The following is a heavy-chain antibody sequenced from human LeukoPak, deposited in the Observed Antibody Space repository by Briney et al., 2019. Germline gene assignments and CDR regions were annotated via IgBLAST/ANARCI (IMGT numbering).Heavy chain of an antibody. CDR3: AREAQQLAPLDY. Sequence: GASVKVSCKASGHTXTGYYMHWVRQAPGQGLEWMEIINPSGDSTTYAQKFQGRVTMTRDTSTSTVYMELSSLRSEDTAVYYCAREAQQLAPLDYWGQGTLVTVSS. J-gene: IGHJ4*02. CDR2: INPSGDST. D-gene: IGHD6-13*01. V-gene: IGHV1-46*01. CDR1: GHTXTGYY.